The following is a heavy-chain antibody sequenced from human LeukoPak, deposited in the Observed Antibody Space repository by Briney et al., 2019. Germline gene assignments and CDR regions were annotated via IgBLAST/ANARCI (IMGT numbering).Heavy chain of an antibody. V-gene: IGHV4-34*01. Sequence: SETLSLTCAVYGGSFSGYYWSWIRQPPGKGLEWIGEINHSGSTNYNPSLKSRVTISVDTSKNQFSLKRSSVTAADTAVYYCARGGIGRTGYFDYWGQGTLVTVSS. D-gene: IGHD1-26*01. CDR2: INHSGST. CDR3: ARGGIGRTGYFDY. CDR1: GGSFSGYY. J-gene: IGHJ4*02.